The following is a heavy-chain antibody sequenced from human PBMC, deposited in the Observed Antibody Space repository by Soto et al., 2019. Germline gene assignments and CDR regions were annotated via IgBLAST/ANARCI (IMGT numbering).Heavy chain of an antibody. J-gene: IGHJ6*02. CDR3: AVTVTTPTYGMDV. Sequence: SETLSLTCAVYGGSFSGYYWSWIRQPPGKGLEWIGEINHSGSTNYNPSLKSRVTISVDTSKNQFSLKLSSVTAADTAVYYCAVTVTTPTYGMDVWGQGTTVTVSS. D-gene: IGHD4-4*01. V-gene: IGHV4-34*01. CDR2: INHSGST. CDR1: GGSFSGYY.